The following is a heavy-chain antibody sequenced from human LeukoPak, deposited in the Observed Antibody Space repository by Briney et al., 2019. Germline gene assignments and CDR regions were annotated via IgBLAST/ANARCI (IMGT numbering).Heavy chain of an antibody. Sequence: ASETLSLTCTVSGGSISSYYWSWIRQPPGKGLEWIGYIYYSGSTNYNPSLKSRVTISVDTSKNQFSLRLSSVTAADTAVYYCARDRRYYYDSSGYYYGAFDIWGQGTMVTVSS. CDR2: IYYSGST. D-gene: IGHD3-22*01. CDR1: GGSISSYY. J-gene: IGHJ3*02. CDR3: ARDRRYYYDSSGYYYGAFDI. V-gene: IGHV4-59*01.